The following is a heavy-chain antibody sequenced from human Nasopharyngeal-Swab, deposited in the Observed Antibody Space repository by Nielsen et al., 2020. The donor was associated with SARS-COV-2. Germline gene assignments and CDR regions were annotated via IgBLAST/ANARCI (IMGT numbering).Heavy chain of an antibody. D-gene: IGHD3-10*01. J-gene: IGHJ4*02. CDR2: ISSSSSYI. CDR1: GFTFSSYS. CDR3: ARDPLTYYYGSGNYYNEYYFDY. Sequence: GESLKISCAASGFTFSSYSMNWVRQAPGKGLEWVSSISSSSSYIYYADSVKGRFTISRDNAKNSLYLQMHSLRAEDTAVYYCARDPLTYYYGSGNYYNEYYFDYWGQGTLVTVSS. V-gene: IGHV3-21*01.